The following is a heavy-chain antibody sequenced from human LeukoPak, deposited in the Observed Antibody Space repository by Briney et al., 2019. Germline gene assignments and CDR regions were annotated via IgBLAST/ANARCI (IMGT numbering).Heavy chain of an antibody. CDR2: IYYSGST. CDR1: GASISNYY. V-gene: IGHV4-59*01. CDR3: AREGNLVGATSGAFDI. Sequence: SETLSLTCTVSGASISNYYWSWIRQPPGKGLEWIGYIYYSGSTNYNPSLKSRVTISVDTSKNQFSLKLSSVTAADTAVYYCAREGNLVGATSGAFDIWGQGTMVTVSS. D-gene: IGHD1-26*01. J-gene: IGHJ3*02.